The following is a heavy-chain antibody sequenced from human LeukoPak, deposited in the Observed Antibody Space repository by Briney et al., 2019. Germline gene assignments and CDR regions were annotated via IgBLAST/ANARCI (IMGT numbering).Heavy chain of an antibody. CDR1: GFTFSSYA. Sequence: GGSLRLSCAASGFTFSSYAMSWIRQAPGKGLEWVSYISSSGSTIYYADSVKGRFTISRDNAKNSLYLQMNSLRAEDTAVYYCASGHYDFWSGFTGYYYYGMDVWGQGTTVTVSS. CDR2: ISSSGSTI. CDR3: ASGHYDFWSGFTGYYYYGMDV. D-gene: IGHD3-3*01. J-gene: IGHJ6*02. V-gene: IGHV3-11*01.